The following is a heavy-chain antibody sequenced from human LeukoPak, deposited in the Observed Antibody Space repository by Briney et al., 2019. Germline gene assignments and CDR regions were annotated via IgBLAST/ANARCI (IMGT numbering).Heavy chain of an antibody. J-gene: IGHJ4*02. CDR3: VRSLRSADF. CDR2: ISPDGSQT. V-gene: IGHV3-74*01. CDR1: GFCLSNYW. Sequence: GGSLRLSCAASGFCLSNYWMHWVRQAPGKGLMWVSQISPDGSQTFYADSVKGRFTISRDNAKNTLFLQMDSLRAEDTALYYCVRSLRSADFWGQGTLVTVSS.